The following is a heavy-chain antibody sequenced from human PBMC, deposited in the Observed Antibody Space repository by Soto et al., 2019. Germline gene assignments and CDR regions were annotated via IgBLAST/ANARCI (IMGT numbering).Heavy chain of an antibody. CDR1: GGSISSYY. CDR2: IYYSGST. Sequence: QVQLQESGPGLVNPSETLSLTCTVSGGSISSYYWSWIRQPPGKGLEWIGYIYYSGSTNYNPFLKSRVTISVDTSKNQFSLKLSSVTAADTAVYYCARELFGRSVWFDPWGQGTLVTVSS. V-gene: IGHV4-59*01. D-gene: IGHD3-10*01. J-gene: IGHJ5*02. CDR3: ARELFGRSVWFDP.